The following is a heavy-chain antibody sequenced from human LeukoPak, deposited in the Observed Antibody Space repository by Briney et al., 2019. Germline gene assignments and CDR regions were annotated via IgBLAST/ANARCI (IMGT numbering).Heavy chain of an antibody. CDR3: TREAATGYYYGSRDFDY. D-gene: IGHD3-10*01. V-gene: IGHV3-49*04. CDR1: GFTFGDYA. Sequence: GGSLRLSCTASGFTFGDYAMTWVRQAPGKGLEWVGFIRSKAYGGTTEYAASVKGRFTISRDDSKSIAYLQMNSLKTEDTAVYYCTREAATGYYYGSRDFDYWGQGTLVTGSS. J-gene: IGHJ4*02. CDR2: IRSKAYGGTT.